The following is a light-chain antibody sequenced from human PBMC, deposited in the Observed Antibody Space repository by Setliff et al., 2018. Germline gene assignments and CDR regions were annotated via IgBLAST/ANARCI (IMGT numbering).Light chain of an antibody. CDR2: DVS. V-gene: IGLV2-14*01. CDR3: SSYISSSTFV. CDR1: SSDVGGYNY. J-gene: IGLJ1*01. Sequence: QSVLTQPASVSGSPGQSITISCTGTSSDVGGYNYVSWYQQHPGKAPKLMIYDVSKRPSGVSNRFSGSKSGNTASLTISGLQAEDEADYHCSSYISSSTFVFGTGTKVTVL.